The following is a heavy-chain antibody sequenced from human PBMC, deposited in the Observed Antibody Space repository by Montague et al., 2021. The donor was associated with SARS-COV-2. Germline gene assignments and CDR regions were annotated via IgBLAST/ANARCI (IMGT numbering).Heavy chain of an antibody. CDR2: IYYSGST. D-gene: IGHD3-22*01. CDR1: GGSISSYY. J-gene: IGHJ3*02. CDR3: ARGGYYDYAFDI. Sequence: SETLSLTCTVSGGSISSYYWSWIRQPPGKGLEWIGYIYYSGSTNXXLSLKSRVTISVDTSKNQFSLKLSSVTAADTAVYYCARGGYYDYAFDIWGQGTMVTVSS. V-gene: IGHV4-59*01.